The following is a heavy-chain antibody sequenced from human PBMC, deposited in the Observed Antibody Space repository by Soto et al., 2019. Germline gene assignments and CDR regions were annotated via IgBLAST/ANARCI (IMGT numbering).Heavy chain of an antibody. Sequence: PAETLSLTCTVSGGSISSSSYYWGWIRQPPGKGLEWIGSIYYSGSTYYNPSLKSRVTISVDTSKNQFSLKLSSVTAADTAVYYCARLRSITIFGVVERWFDPWGQGTLVTVSS. J-gene: IGHJ5*02. V-gene: IGHV4-39*01. CDR2: IYYSGST. D-gene: IGHD3-3*01. CDR1: GGSISSSSYY. CDR3: ARLRSITIFGVVERWFDP.